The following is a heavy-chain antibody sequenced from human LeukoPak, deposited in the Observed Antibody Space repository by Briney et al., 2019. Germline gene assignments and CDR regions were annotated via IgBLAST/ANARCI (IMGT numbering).Heavy chain of an antibody. V-gene: IGHV4-4*08. CDR2: IYDSGSA. CDR1: GGPISSYQ. J-gene: IGHJ4*02. Sequence: SETLSLTCTVSGGPISSYQWSWIRQSPGKGLEWIGNIYDSGSANYNPSLKSRVTISVDTSKNQFSLKLSSVTAADTAVYYCASPGTSAAAGTIPFDYWGQGTLVTVSS. CDR3: ASPGTSAAAGTIPFDY. D-gene: IGHD6-13*01.